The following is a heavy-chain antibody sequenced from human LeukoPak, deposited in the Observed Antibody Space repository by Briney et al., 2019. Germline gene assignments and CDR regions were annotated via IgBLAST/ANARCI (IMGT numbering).Heavy chain of an antibody. CDR2: ISGSGGGT. Sequence: GGSLRLSCAASGFTFSSYAMSWVRQAPGKGLEWVSAISGSGGGTYYADSVKGRFTISRDNSKNTLYLQMNSLRAEDTAVYYCAKADCSSTSCPFDYWGQGTEVTVSS. D-gene: IGHD2-2*01. CDR3: AKADCSSTSCPFDY. V-gene: IGHV3-23*01. CDR1: GFTFSSYA. J-gene: IGHJ4*02.